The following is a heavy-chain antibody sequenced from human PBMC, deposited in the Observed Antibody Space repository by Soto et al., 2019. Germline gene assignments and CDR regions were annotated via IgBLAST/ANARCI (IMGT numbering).Heavy chain of an antibody. Sequence: GGSLRLSCAASGFTFSSYAMSWVRQAPGKGLEWVSAISGSGGSTYYADSVKGRFTISRDNSMNTLYLQMNSLRPEDTAVYFCAKTSDYDYVWGSSGLDPWGQGTLVTVSS. D-gene: IGHD3-16*01. V-gene: IGHV3-23*01. CDR2: ISGSGGST. CDR1: GFTFSSYA. CDR3: AKTSDYDYVWGSSGLDP. J-gene: IGHJ5*02.